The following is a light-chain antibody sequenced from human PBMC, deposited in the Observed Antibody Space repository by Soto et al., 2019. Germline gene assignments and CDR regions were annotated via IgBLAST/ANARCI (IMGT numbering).Light chain of an antibody. CDR3: QQSQSFPLT. Sequence: DIQMTQSPSSLSASVGDRVTITCRASQRINSYLNWYQLKPGKAPKLLIYAASRFQSGVSSRFSGSGSGTDFTLTISNLQPEDSATYYCQQSQSFPLTFGGGTKVEIK. CDR2: AAS. CDR1: QRINSY. V-gene: IGKV1-39*01. J-gene: IGKJ4*01.